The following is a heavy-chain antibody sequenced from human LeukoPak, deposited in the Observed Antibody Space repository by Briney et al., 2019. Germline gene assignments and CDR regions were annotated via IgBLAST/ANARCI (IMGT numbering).Heavy chain of an antibody. CDR1: GFTFSTYA. V-gene: IGHV3-23*01. Sequence: GGSLRLSCAASGFTFSTYAMSWVRQAPGKGLEWVSLISGVGDTTYYADSVKGRFTISRDNAKNSLYLQMNSLRAEDTAVYYCARDLDISGPAILTGYYSWGQGTLVTVSS. CDR3: ARDLDISGPAILTGYYS. D-gene: IGHD3-9*01. CDR2: ISGVGDTT. J-gene: IGHJ4*02.